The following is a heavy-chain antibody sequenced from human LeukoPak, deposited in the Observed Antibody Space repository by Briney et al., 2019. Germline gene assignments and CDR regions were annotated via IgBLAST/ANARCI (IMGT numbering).Heavy chain of an antibody. CDR1: GFTFSSYG. CDR3: VRIGYQLPAYWHFDL. J-gene: IGHJ2*01. D-gene: IGHD2-2*01. CDR2: ILSDGSKE. V-gene: IGHV3-33*01. Sequence: GGSLRLSCAASGFTFSSYGMHWVRQAPGKGLEWVAVILSDGSKEFYTDSVKGRFTISRDNSKNTLYLQMNSLRAEDTAVYYCVRIGYQLPAYWHFDLWGRGTLVTVSS.